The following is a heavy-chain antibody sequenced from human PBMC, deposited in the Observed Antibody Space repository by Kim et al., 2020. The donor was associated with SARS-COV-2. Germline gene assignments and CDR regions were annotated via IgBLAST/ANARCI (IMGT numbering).Heavy chain of an antibody. CDR2: ISAYNGNT. D-gene: IGHD2-2*01. V-gene: IGHV1-18*01. J-gene: IGHJ6*02. CDR1: GYTFTSYG. CDR3: AREYCSSTSCYDYGMDV. Sequence: ASVKVSCKASGYTFTSYGISWVRQAPGQGLEWMGWISAYNGNTNYAQKLQGRVTMTTDTSTSTAYMELRSLRSDDTAVYYCAREYCSSTSCYDYGMDVWGQGTTVTVSS.